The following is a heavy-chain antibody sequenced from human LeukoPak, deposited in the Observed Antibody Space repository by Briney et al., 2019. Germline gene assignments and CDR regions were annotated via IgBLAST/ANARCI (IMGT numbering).Heavy chain of an antibody. CDR2: INPNSGDT. J-gene: IGHJ6*02. Sequence: ASVKLPCKASGYTFTDYYIHWVRQAPGQGLEWMGWINPNSGDTHYAQTFQGRVTMTRDTSISTAYMELSRLRSDDTAVYYCARVIITGNSYYGMDVWGQGTTVTVSS. D-gene: IGHD3-16*01. CDR3: ARVIITGNSYYGMDV. CDR1: GYTFTDYY. V-gene: IGHV1-2*02.